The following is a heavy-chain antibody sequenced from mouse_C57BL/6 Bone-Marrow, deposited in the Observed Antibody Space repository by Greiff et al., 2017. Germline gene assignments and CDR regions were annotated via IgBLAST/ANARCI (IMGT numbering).Heavy chain of an antibody. Sequence: EVQLVESGGGLVKPGGSLKLSCAASGFTFSDYGMHWVRQAPETGLEWVAYISSGSSTIYYADTVKGRFTISRDNAKNTLFLQMTSLRSEDTAMYYCAIYYGSSYNAMDYWGQGTSVTVSS. CDR3: AIYYGSSYNAMDY. D-gene: IGHD1-1*01. CDR2: ISSGSSTI. V-gene: IGHV5-17*01. J-gene: IGHJ4*01. CDR1: GFTFSDYG.